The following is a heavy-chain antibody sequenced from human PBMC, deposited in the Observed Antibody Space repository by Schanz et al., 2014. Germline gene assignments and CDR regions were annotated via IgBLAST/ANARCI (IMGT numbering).Heavy chain of an antibody. D-gene: IGHD3-10*01. V-gene: IGHV3-30*04. J-gene: IGHJ4*02. Sequence: VQLVESGGGLVRPGDSLRLSCAASGFSFSTYAMHWVRQAPGKGLRCVAVISGNGGEKYYADSVKGRFTISRDNSENTLYLQMNSLRAEDTAVYYCAVLGGFGELPLDYRGQGTLVTVSS. CDR2: ISGNGGEK. CDR3: AVLGGFGELPLDY. CDR1: GFSFSTYA.